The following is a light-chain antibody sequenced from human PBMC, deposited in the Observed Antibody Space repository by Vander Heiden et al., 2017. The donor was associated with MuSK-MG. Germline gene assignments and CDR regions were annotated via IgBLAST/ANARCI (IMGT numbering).Light chain of an antibody. CDR2: GAS. J-gene: IGKJ4*01. Sequence: EIVVTQSTATLTVSPGDRATLSCRASQSVSSNLAWYQQKPGQAPRLLIYGASTRATGIPARFSGSGSGTEFTLIISSLQSEDFAVYYCQQYNNWPPLTFGGGTKVEIK. V-gene: IGKV3-15*01. CDR3: QQYNNWPPLT. CDR1: QSVSSN.